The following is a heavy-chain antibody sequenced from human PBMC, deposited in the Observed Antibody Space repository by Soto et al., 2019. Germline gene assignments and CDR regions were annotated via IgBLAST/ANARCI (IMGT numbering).Heavy chain of an antibody. V-gene: IGHV3-48*02. Sequence: EVQLVESGGGLVQPGGSLRLSCAASGFTFSSYSMNWVRQAPGKGLEWVSYISSSSSTIYYADSVKGRFTISRDNAKNSLYLQMNSLRDEDTAVYYCARGRMIVANYGMDVLGQGTTVTVSS. D-gene: IGHD3-22*01. J-gene: IGHJ6*02. CDR1: GFTFSSYS. CDR3: ARGRMIVANYGMDV. CDR2: ISSSSSTI.